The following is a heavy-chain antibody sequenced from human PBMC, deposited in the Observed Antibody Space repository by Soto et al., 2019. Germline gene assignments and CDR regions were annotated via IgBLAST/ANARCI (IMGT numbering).Heavy chain of an antibody. CDR2: IYYTGST. D-gene: IGHD3-3*01. J-gene: IGHJ1*01. CDR1: GGSISSNTYY. V-gene: IGHV4-39*01. CDR3: ARRRDVFWRYGRSSYLFAF. Sequence: PSETLSLTCAVSGGSISSNTYYWGWIRQPPGKGLEWIGNIYYTGSTYYSPSLKSRVTISVDTSKNQFSLKLSSVTAADTSVFYCARRRDVFWRYGRSSYLFAFWGQGILDTGSS.